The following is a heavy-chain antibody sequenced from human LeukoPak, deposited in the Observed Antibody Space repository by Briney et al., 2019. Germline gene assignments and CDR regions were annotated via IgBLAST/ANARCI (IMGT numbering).Heavy chain of an antibody. Sequence: GGSLRLSCAASGFTFSSYSMLWVRKAPGKGLEWVSYISSSSSTIYYADSVKGRFTISRDNAKNSLYLQMNTLRAEDTAVYYCARDRHKYNYDSGGYPPYWGQGTLVTVSS. CDR1: GFTFSSYS. CDR2: ISSSSSTI. D-gene: IGHD3-22*01. CDR3: ARDRHKYNYDSGGYPPY. J-gene: IGHJ4*02. V-gene: IGHV3-48*01.